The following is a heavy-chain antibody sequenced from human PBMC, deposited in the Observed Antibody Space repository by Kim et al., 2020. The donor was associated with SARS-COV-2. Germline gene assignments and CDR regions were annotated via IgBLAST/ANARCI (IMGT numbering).Heavy chain of an antibody. V-gene: IGHV3-23*01. J-gene: IGHJ4*02. Sequence: YADSVRGRFTISSDNSNNTLYLQRESLRAEDTAIYYCAKDLRLFRYYFDAWGQGTRVTVSS. D-gene: IGHD2-21*01. CDR3: AKDLRLFRYYFDA.